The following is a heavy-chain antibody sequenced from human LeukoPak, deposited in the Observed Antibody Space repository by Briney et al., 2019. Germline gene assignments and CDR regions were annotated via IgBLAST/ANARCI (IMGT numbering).Heavy chain of an antibody. D-gene: IGHD6-19*01. J-gene: IGHJ4*02. CDR1: GFTFNNYV. CDR3: ARRGAVAGSFDY. Sequence: PGGSLRLSCAASGFTFNNYVMAWVRQAPGKGLEWVSSISASAAMTYYADSVKGRFTISRDNAKNTLYLQMNSLRAEDTAVYYCARRGAVAGSFDYWGQGTLVTVSS. V-gene: IGHV3-23*01. CDR2: ISASAAMT.